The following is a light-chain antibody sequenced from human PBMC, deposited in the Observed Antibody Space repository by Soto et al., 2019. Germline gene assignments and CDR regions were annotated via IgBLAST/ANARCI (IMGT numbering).Light chain of an antibody. V-gene: IGKV3-11*01. CDR1: QSVSNK. CDR3: QQRSNWPIT. CDR2: DAS. J-gene: IGKJ5*01. Sequence: EIVMTQSPATLSVSPGERATVSCRASQSVSNKLAWYQQKPGQAPRLLIYDASNRATGIPARFSGSGSGTDFTLTISSLEPEDFAVYYCQQRSNWPITFGQGTRLEIK.